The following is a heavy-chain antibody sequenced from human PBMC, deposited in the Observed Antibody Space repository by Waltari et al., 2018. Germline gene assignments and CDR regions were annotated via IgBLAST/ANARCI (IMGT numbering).Heavy chain of an antibody. CDR1: GGSISTYY. J-gene: IGHJ3*02. CDR2: FYYSGNT. Sequence: QVQLQESGPGLVTPSATLSLTCTVSGGSISTYYCSWLRQPPGKGLEWIGYFYYSGNTNYNPSLKSRVTLSVDTPKNLFSLKLTSVTAADTAIYYCARLHCGDGICYDAFDIWGQGTMVTVSS. D-gene: IGHD2-15*01. CDR3: ARLHCGDGICYDAFDI. V-gene: IGHV4-59*01.